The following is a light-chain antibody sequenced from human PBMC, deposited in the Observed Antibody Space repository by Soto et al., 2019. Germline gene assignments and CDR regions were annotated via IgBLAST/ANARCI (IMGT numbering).Light chain of an antibody. CDR2: DVN. J-gene: IGLJ2*01. Sequence: QSALTQPPSVSGSPGQSITLSCTGPSSDIGGYDYVSWYQQHPGKAPKLIIYDVNNRPSGVSNRFSGSKSGNTASLTISGLQAEDEADYYCSSYASGSCHVVFGGGTKLTVL. V-gene: IGLV2-14*01. CDR1: SSDIGGYDY. CDR3: SSYASGSCHVV.